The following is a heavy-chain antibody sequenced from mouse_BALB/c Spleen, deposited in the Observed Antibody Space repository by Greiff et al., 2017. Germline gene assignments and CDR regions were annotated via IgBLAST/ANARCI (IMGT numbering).Heavy chain of an antibody. J-gene: IGHJ2*01. Sequence: VHVKQSGTVLARPGASVKMSCKASGYSFTSYWMHWVKQRPGQGLEWIGAIYPGNSDTSYNQKFKGKAKLTAVTSASTAYMELSSLTNEDSAVYYCTRNPITTVVGYFDYWGQGTTLTVSS. CDR1: GYSFTSYW. D-gene: IGHD1-1*01. V-gene: IGHV1-5*01. CDR2: IYPGNSDT. CDR3: TRNPITTVVGYFDY.